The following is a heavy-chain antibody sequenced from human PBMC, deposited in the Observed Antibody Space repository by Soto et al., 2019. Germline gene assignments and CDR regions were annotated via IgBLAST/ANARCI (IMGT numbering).Heavy chain of an antibody. Sequence: PXETLSLTCLVAGFSVSSYTWSWVRQPANKGLEWIGRVFSSVSATYSPSLKSRVRISMDTPENRISLKLDSVTAADAGVYYCTRDGMTTGDNWGPGPLVTVSS. CDR1: GFSVSSYT. D-gene: IGHD1-1*01. J-gene: IGHJ4*02. CDR2: VFSSVSA. CDR3: TRDGMTTGDN. V-gene: IGHV4-4*07.